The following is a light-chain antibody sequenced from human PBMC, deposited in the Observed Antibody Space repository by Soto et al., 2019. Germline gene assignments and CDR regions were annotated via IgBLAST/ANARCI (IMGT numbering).Light chain of an antibody. CDR2: EVS. CDR3: SSYTSITTLV. J-gene: IGLJ1*01. Sequence: QSALTQPASVSGSLGQLITISCTGTTSDVGGYNFVSWYQHHPGKAPKIIIFEVSDRPSGVSNRFSGSKSGSTASLTISGLQSEDEADYYCSSYTSITTLVFGTGTKLTVL. CDR1: TSDVGGYNF. V-gene: IGLV2-14*01.